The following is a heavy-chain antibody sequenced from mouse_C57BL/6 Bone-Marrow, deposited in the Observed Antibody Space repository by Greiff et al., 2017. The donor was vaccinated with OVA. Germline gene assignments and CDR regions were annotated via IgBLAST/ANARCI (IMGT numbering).Heavy chain of an antibody. Sequence: VQLKESGTVLARPGASVKMSCKTSGYTFTSYWMHWVKQRPGQGLEWIGAIYPGNSDTSYNQKFKGKAKLTAAKSASTAYMKLSSLTNEDSAVYYCTREMDYDGFALDYWGQGTSVTVSS. D-gene: IGHD2-4*01. CDR1: GYTFTSYW. CDR2: IYPGNSDT. J-gene: IGHJ4*01. V-gene: IGHV1-5*01. CDR3: TREMDYDGFALDY.